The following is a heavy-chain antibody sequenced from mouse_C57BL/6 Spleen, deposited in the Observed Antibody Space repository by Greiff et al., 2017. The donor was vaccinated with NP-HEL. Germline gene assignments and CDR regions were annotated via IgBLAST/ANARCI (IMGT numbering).Heavy chain of an antibody. D-gene: IGHD4-1*01. CDR2: IRNKANGYTT. Sequence: EVKLEESGGGLVQPGGSLSLSCAASGFTFTDYYMSWVRQPPGKALEWLGFIRNKANGYTTEYSASVKGRFTISRDNSQSILYLQMNALRAEDSATYYCARGTGTFDYWGQGTTLTVSS. V-gene: IGHV7-3*01. CDR1: GFTFTDYY. J-gene: IGHJ2*01. CDR3: ARGTGTFDY.